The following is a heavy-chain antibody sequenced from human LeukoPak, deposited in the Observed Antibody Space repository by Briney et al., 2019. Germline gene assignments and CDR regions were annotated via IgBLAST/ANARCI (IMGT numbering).Heavy chain of an antibody. CDR3: AGSVTSRVVLVY. CDR1: GGSISSGGYY. J-gene: IGHJ4*02. D-gene: IGHD3-10*01. Sequence: SQTLSLTCTVSGGSISSGGYYWSWIRQHPGKGLEWIGYIYYSGSTYYNPSLKSRVAISVDTSKNQFSLKLSSVTAADTAIYYCAGSVTSRVVLVYWGQGTLVTVSS. CDR2: IYYSGST. V-gene: IGHV4-31*03.